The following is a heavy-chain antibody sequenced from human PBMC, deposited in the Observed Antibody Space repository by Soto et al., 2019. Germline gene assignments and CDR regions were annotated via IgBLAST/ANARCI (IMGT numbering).Heavy chain of an antibody. D-gene: IGHD3-9*01. CDR2: IWADGSRQ. CDR3: GGGTGYWGLSDY. Sequence: QVQLVESGGGVIQPGTSLRLSCSASGFAFSTYGMHWVRQAPGKGLEWVAVIWADGSRQFYGDSVKGRFTISRDNSKNILYLQMNSLRVDEPAVYYCGGGTGYWGLSDYWGQGTLVTVSS. J-gene: IGHJ4*02. CDR1: GFAFSTYG. V-gene: IGHV3-33*08.